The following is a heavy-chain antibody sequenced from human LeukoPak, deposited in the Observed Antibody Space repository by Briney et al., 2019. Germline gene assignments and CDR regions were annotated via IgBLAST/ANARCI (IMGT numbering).Heavy chain of an antibody. CDR2: IRSTANGYAT. D-gene: IGHD3-10*01. V-gene: IGHV3-73*01. CDR1: GFTFSGSA. Sequence: PGGSLRLSCAASGFTFSGSALHWVRQASGKGLEWVGRIRSTANGYATAYAASVKGRFTISRDDSKNTAYLQMHSLKTEDTAVYYCTGNYYGSGSYADFDYWGQGTLVTVSS. CDR3: TGNYYGSGSYADFDY. J-gene: IGHJ4*02.